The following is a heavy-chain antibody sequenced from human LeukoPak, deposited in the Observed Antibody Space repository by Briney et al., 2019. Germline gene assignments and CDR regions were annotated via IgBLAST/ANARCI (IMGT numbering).Heavy chain of an antibody. CDR3: ASASPYGSGRNNWFDP. J-gene: IGHJ5*02. CDR2: ISAYNGNT. V-gene: IGHV1-18*01. CDR1: GYTFTSYG. Sequence: ASVKVSCKASGYTFTSYGISWVRQAPGQGLEWMGWISAYNGNTNYAQKLQGRVTMTTDTSTSTAYMELRSLRSDDTAVYYCASASPYGSGRNNWFDPWGQGTLVTVSS. D-gene: IGHD3-10*01.